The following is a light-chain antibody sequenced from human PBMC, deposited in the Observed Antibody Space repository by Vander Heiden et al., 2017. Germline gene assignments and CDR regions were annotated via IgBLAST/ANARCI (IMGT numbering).Light chain of an antibody. Sequence: QTVVTQTPSLTVSPGGTVSLTCASSTGAVTTGFYPNWFQQKPGQAPRALIYSTSNKHSWTPARFSGSLLGGKAVLTVSGVQSADEADYYCLLYPGGGQRVFGGGTKLTVL. J-gene: IGLJ2*01. CDR3: LLYPGGGQRV. V-gene: IGLV7-43*01. CDR2: STS. CDR1: TGAVTTGFY.